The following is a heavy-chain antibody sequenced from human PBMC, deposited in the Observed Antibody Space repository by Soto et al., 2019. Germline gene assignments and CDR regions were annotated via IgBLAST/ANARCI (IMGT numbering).Heavy chain of an antibody. J-gene: IGHJ6*02. D-gene: IGHD3-3*01. CDR1: GGSFSGYY. CDR3: ARRKRFLEWAYYYGMDV. Sequence: TSETLSLTCAVYGGSFSGYYWSWIRQPPGKGLEWIGEINHSGSTNYNPSLKSRVTISVDTSKNQFPLKLSSVTAADTAVYYCARRKRFLEWAYYYGMDVWGQGTTVTVSS. CDR2: INHSGST. V-gene: IGHV4-34*01.